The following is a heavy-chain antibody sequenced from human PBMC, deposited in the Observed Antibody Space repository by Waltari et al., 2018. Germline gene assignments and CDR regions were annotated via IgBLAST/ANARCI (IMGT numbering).Heavy chain of an antibody. Sequence: VQLVQSGAEVKKPGESLKISCKDSGYSFTSYWIGWVRQMPGKGLEWIGYIYYSGSTNYNPSLKSRVTISVDTSKNQFSLKLSSVTAADTAVYYCARMNLSGWETLGIDYWGQGTLVTVSS. CDR1: GYSFTSYW. V-gene: IGHV4-59*01. D-gene: IGHD6-19*01. CDR2: IYYSGST. J-gene: IGHJ4*02. CDR3: ARMNLSGWETLGIDY.